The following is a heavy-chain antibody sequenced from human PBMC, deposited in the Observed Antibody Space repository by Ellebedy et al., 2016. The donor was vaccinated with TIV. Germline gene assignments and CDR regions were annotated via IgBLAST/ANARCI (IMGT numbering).Heavy chain of an antibody. CDR3: ARARFSSSWYFDY. Sequence: GESLKISCTPSGFTLSDYGLHWVRQAPGKGLEWAANIKPDGSEKYYLDSVKGRLTISRDNAKNSLYLQLSGLRAEDTAVYYCARARFSSSWYFDYWGQGALVTVSS. CDR2: IKPDGSEK. D-gene: IGHD6-13*01. CDR1: GFTLSDYG. V-gene: IGHV3-7*01. J-gene: IGHJ4*02.